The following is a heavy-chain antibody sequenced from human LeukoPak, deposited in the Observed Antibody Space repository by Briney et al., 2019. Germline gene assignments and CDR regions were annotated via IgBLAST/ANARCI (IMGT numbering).Heavy chain of an antibody. J-gene: IGHJ3*02. D-gene: IGHD6-6*01. CDR2: IYYSGST. V-gene: IGHV4-59*01. CDR1: GGSFSGYY. CDR3: ARVGRPPDAFDI. Sequence: SETLSLTCAVYGGSFSGYYWSWIRQPPGKGLEWIGYIYYSGSTNYNPSLKSRVTISVDTSKNQFSLKLSSVTAADTAVYYCARVGRPPDAFDIWGQGTMVTVSS.